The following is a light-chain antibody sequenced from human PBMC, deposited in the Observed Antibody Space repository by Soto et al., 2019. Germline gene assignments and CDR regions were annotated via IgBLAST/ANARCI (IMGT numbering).Light chain of an antibody. J-gene: IGLJ2*01. Sequence: QSALTQPASVSGSPGQSITISCTGTSSDVGDYNFVSWYQQHPGKAPKLMIYDVSNRPSGVSNRFSGSKSVNTASLTISGLQAEDQADFYCSSYTSTTTRVIFGGGTQLTVL. V-gene: IGLV2-14*01. CDR2: DVS. CDR3: SSYTSTTTRVI. CDR1: SSDVGDYNF.